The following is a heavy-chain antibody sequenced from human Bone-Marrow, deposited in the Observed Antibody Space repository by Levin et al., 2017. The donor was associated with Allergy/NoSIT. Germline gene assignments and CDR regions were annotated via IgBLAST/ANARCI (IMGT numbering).Heavy chain of an antibody. V-gene: IGHV5-51*01. CDR1: GFSFTIYW. CDR3: ARSYTSGNYPDY. CDR2: IYPGDSDT. J-gene: IGHJ4*02. Sequence: AASVKVSCKGSGFSFTIYWIVWVRQMPGKGLEWMGIIYPGDSDTRYSPSFQGQVTISADKSISTAYLQWSSLKASDTAMYYCARSYTSGNYPDYWGQGTLVTVSS. D-gene: IGHD3-10*01.